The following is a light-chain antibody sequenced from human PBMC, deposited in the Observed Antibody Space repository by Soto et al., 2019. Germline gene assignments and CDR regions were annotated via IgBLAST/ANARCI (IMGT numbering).Light chain of an antibody. Sequence: AIRMTQSPSSLSASTGDRVTITCRASQGISSYLAWYQQKPGTAPKLLIYAASTLQSGVPSRFSGSGSGTDFTLTISCLQSEDFATYYCQQYYTDLRTFGQGTKVEIK. V-gene: IGKV1-8*01. CDR3: QQYYTDLRT. CDR1: QGISSY. CDR2: AAS. J-gene: IGKJ1*01.